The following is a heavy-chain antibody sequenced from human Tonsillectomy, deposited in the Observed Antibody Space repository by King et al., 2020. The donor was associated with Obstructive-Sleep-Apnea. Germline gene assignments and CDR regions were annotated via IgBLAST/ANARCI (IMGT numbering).Heavy chain of an antibody. Sequence: VQLVESGGGLVQPGGSLRLSCAASGFTFSSYAMSWVRQAPGKGLEWVSAISGSGGSTYYADSVKGRFTISRDNSKNTLYLQMNSLRAEDTAGYYCAKGGAGSGEAFSYGMDVWGQGTTVTVSS. V-gene: IGHV3-23*04. CDR2: ISGSGGST. D-gene: IGHD2/OR15-2a*01. CDR3: AKGGAGSGEAFSYGMDV. J-gene: IGHJ6*02. CDR1: GFTFSSYA.